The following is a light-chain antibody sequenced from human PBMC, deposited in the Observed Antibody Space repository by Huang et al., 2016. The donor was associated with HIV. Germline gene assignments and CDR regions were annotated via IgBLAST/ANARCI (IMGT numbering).Light chain of an antibody. V-gene: IGKV3-15*01. J-gene: IGKJ1*01. CDR2: GAS. Sequence: EIVMTQSPVTLSVSPGERATLSCKASQSVSNNLAWYQQTPGQAPRLLIYGASTRATGIPARCSGSGSGTNFTLTISSLESEDSAVYYCQQYDNWPPWTFGQGTKVEIK. CDR3: QQYDNWPPWT. CDR1: QSVSNN.